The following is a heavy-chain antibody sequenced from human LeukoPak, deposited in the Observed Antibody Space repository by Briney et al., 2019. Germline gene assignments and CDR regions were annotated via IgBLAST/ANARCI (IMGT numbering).Heavy chain of an antibody. CDR2: IYYSGST. CDR1: GGSISSSSYY. V-gene: IGHV4-39*01. Sequence: SETLSLTCTVSGGSISSSSYYWGWIRQPPGKGLEGFGSIYYSGSTYYNPSLKSRVTITVDTSKNQFSLKLSSVTAADTAVYYCARHCTNGVCYTDFDYWGQGTLVTVSS. J-gene: IGHJ4*02. D-gene: IGHD2-8*01. CDR3: ARHCTNGVCYTDFDY.